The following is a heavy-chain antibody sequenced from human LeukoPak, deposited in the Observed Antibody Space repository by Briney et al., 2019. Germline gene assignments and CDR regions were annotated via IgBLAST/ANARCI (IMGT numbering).Heavy chain of an antibody. V-gene: IGHV3-74*01. D-gene: IGHD6-19*01. CDR2: INTDGSST. CDR1: GFTFSSYW. CDR3: ARRYSSGWYYFDY. J-gene: IGHJ4*02. Sequence: PGGSLRLSCAGSGFTFSSYWMHWVRQAPGKGLVWVSRINTDGSSTSYADSVKGRFTISRDNAKNTLYLQMNSLRAEDTAVYYCARRYSSGWYYFDYWGQGTLVTVSS.